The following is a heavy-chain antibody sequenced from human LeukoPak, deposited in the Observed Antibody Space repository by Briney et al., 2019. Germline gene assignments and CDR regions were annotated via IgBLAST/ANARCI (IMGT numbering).Heavy chain of an antibody. J-gene: IGHJ4*02. CDR1: GFTFSSYA. D-gene: IGHD3-9*01. Sequence: GGSLRLSCAASGFTFSSYAMSWVRQAPGKGLEWVSAVSGRDDSTYYADSVKGRFTISRDNSKNTLYLQMNSLRAEDTAVYYCAKWGDYDILTGYYDSDYWGQGTLVTVSS. CDR3: AKWGDYDILTGYYDSDY. CDR2: VSGRDDST. V-gene: IGHV3-23*01.